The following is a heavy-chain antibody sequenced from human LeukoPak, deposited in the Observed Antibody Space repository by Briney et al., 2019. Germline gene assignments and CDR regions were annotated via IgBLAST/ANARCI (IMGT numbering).Heavy chain of an antibody. CDR1: GYTFSDYY. D-gene: IGHD5-18*01. V-gene: IGHV1-2*02. Sequence: ASVKVSCKAFGYTFSDYYMHWVRQAPGQGLEWMGWINPNSGGTNYAQKFQGRVTMTRDTSISTAYMELSRLRSDDTAVYYCAANTAMVTSIDYWGQGTLVTVSS. CDR2: INPNSGGT. CDR3: AANTAMVTSIDY. J-gene: IGHJ4*02.